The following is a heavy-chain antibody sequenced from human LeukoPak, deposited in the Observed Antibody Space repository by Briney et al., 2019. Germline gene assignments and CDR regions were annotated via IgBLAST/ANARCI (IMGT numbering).Heavy chain of an antibody. V-gene: IGHV1-18*01. CDR1: GYTFTSYG. CDR3: ARGVSSSSSWSFDY. J-gene: IGHJ4*02. Sequence: GASVKVSCKASGYTFTSYGTSWVRQAPGQGLEWMGWISAYNGNTNYAQKLQGRVTMTTDTSTSTAYMELRSLRSDDTAVYYCARGVSSSSSWSFDYWGQGTLVAVSS. CDR2: ISAYNGNT. D-gene: IGHD6-13*01.